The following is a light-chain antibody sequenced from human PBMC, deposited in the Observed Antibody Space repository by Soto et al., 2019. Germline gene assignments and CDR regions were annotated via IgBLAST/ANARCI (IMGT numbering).Light chain of an antibody. CDR2: KAS. V-gene: IGKV1-5*03. J-gene: IGKJ1*01. CDR1: QSIGIW. CDR3: QQYNDYSWT. Sequence: IQMPQSPSTLSASVGDRVAITCRASQSIGIWLAWYQQKPGKAPRFLIYKASSLESGVPSRFSGSGYGTQFTLTISSLQPDDFATYNCQQYNDYSWTFGQGTKVEIK.